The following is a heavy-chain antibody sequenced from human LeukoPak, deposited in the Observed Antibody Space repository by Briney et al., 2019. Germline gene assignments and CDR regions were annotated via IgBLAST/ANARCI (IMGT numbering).Heavy chain of an antibody. V-gene: IGHV1-69*13. D-gene: IGHD3-10*01. J-gene: IGHJ6*02. CDR3: ARKSRGGPGGYYYGMDV. CDR2: IIPIFGTA. Sequence: ASVKVSCKVSGGTFSSYAISWVRQAPGQGLEWMGGIIPIFGTANYAQKFQGRVTITADESTSTAYMELSSLRSEDTAVYYCARKSRGGPGGYYYGMDVWGQGTTVTVSS. CDR1: GGTFSSYA.